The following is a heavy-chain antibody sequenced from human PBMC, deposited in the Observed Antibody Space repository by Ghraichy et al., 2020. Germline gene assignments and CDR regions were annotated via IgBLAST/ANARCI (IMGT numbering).Heavy chain of an antibody. J-gene: IGHJ6*02. CDR1: GFTFSNFA. Sequence: GGSLRLSCAASGFTFSNFAMHWVRQAPSKGLGWVSVPSYDGSNKDYADSVKGRFTISRDNSKKTLYLQMNSLRAEDTAVYYCAKAGFSSSWPTDYYYAMDVWGQGTTVTVSS. D-gene: IGHD6-13*01. V-gene: IGHV3-30*18. CDR3: AKAGFSSSWPTDYYYAMDV. CDR2: PSYDGSNK.